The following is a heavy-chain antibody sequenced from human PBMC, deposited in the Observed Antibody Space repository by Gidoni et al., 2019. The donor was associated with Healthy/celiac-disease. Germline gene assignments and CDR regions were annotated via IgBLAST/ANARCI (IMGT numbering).Heavy chain of an antibody. V-gene: IGHV3-48*02. D-gene: IGHD4-17*01. CDR1: GSTFSSYS. J-gene: IGHJ4*02. CDR3: ARDLGDYGVYLFDY. CDR2: ISSSSSTI. Sequence: EVTLVESGGGLVQPGGSLRLSRAAAGSTFSSYSMNWRSQAPGKWLAWVSYISSSSSTIYYADSVKGRFTISRDNAKNSLYLQMNSLSDEDTAVYYCARDLGDYGVYLFDYWGQGTLVTVSS.